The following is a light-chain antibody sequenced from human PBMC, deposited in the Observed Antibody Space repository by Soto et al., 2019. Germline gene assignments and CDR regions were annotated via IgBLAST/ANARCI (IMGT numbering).Light chain of an antibody. Sequence: EIVMTQSPATLSVSPGERATLSCRASQSVSSNLAWYQQKPGQAPRPLIYGASTRATGIPARFSGSGSGTEFTLTIGSLQSEDFAVYYCQQYNNWPWTFGQGTKVDIK. CDR3: QQYNNWPWT. CDR2: GAS. CDR1: QSVSSN. J-gene: IGKJ1*01. V-gene: IGKV3-15*01.